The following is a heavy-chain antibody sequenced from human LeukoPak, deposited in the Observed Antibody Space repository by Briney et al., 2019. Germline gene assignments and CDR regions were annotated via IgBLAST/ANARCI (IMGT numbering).Heavy chain of an antibody. V-gene: IGHV3-23*01. CDR1: GFTFSSYA. J-gene: IGHJ4*02. CDR3: AKDPRVGSRVATPCH. CDR2: ISGSGGST. D-gene: IGHD5-24*01. Sequence: SGGSLRLSCAASGFTFSSYAMSWVRQAPGKGLEWVSAISGSGGSTYYADSVKGRFTISRDNSKSTLFLQMNSLRAEDTAVYYCAKDPRVGSRVATPCHWGRGTLVTVSS.